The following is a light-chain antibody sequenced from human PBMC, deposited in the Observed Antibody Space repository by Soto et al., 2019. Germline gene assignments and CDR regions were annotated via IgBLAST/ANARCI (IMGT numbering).Light chain of an antibody. J-gene: IGKJ1*01. V-gene: IGKV1-5*01. Sequence: DIQMTQSPSTLSASVGDRVTITCRASQRISTWLAWYQQKPGKAPKLLIYDVSSLESGVPSRFSGSGSGTEFTLTISSLQPDDIATYYCQQYDTFWTFGQGTKVDIK. CDR1: QRISTW. CDR2: DVS. CDR3: QQYDTFWT.